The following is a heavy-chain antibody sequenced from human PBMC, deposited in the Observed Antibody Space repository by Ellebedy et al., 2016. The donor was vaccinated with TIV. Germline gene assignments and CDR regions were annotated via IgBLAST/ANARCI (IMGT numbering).Heavy chain of an antibody. Sequence: ASVKVSCKASGYTFTSYGISWVRQAPGQGLEWMGWINPNSGGTNYAQKFQGRLTVTRDTAIRTTYMELSSLRSDDTALYYCARDPIRADGYRLDFWGQGTLVTVSS. V-gene: IGHV1-2*02. J-gene: IGHJ4*02. D-gene: IGHD5-18*01. CDR1: GYTFTSYG. CDR3: ARDPIRADGYRLDF. CDR2: INPNSGGT.